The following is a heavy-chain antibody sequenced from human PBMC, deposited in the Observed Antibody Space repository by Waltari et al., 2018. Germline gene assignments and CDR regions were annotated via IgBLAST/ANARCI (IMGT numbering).Heavy chain of an antibody. Sequence: EVQLVESGGGLVKPGGPLRLSCAASGFTFSLYSMTWVRQAPGKGLEWVSSISTSSAYIYYADSVKGRFTISRDNAKNSLYLQMNSLRAEDTAVYYCAREYSNSWYCDYWGQGTLVTVSS. CDR1: GFTFSLYS. V-gene: IGHV3-21*01. CDR2: ISTSSAYI. J-gene: IGHJ4*02. CDR3: AREYSNSWYCDY. D-gene: IGHD6-13*01.